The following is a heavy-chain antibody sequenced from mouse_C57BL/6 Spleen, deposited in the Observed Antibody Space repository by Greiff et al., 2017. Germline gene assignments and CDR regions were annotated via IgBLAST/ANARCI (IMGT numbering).Heavy chain of an antibody. CDR3: ARHYDYDGYFDV. D-gene: IGHD2-4*01. Sequence: QVQLQQSGAELVRPGSSVKLSCKASGYTFTSYWMHWVKQRPIQGLEWIGNIDPSDSETHSNQKFKDKATLTVDKSSHTAYIQLSSLTSEDSAVYYCARHYDYDGYFDVWGTGTTVTVSS. CDR2: IDPSDSET. V-gene: IGHV1-52*01. J-gene: IGHJ1*03. CDR1: GYTFTSYW.